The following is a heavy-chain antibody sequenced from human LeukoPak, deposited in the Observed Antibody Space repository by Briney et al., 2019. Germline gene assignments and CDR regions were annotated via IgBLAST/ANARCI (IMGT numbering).Heavy chain of an antibody. Sequence: GASVKVSCKASGGTFSSYAISWVRQAPGQGLEWMGWISAYNGNTNYAQKLQGRVTMTTDTSTSTAYMELRSLRSDDTAVYYCARDRGDEEAAARTFIDYWGQGTLVTVSS. CDR1: GGTFSSYA. V-gene: IGHV1-18*01. D-gene: IGHD6-13*01. CDR3: ARDRGDEEAAARTFIDY. J-gene: IGHJ4*02. CDR2: ISAYNGNT.